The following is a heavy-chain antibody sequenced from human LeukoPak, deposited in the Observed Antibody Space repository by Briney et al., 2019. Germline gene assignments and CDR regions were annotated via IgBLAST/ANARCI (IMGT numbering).Heavy chain of an antibody. CDR1: GGCISSYY. V-gene: IGHV4-59*01. D-gene: IGHD1-14*01. CDR2: IYYSGST. CDR3: ARGLATLTRSPFDY. J-gene: IGHJ4*02. Sequence: SETLSLTCTVSGGCISSYYWSWIQQPPGKGLECIGYIYYSGSTNYNPSLKSRVTISVDTSKNQFSLKLSSVTAADTAVYYCARGLATLTRSPFDYWGQGTLVTVAS.